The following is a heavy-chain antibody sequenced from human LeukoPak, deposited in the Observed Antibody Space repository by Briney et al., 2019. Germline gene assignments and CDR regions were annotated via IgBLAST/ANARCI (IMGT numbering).Heavy chain of an antibody. Sequence: ASVKVSCKASGYTFTSYAMHWVRQAPGQRLEWMGWINAGNGNTKYSQKFQGGVTITRDTSASTAYMELSSLRSEDTAVYYCARARITIFGVVTFDYWGQGTLVTVSS. D-gene: IGHD3-3*01. CDR2: INAGNGNT. CDR1: GYTFTSYA. J-gene: IGHJ4*02. V-gene: IGHV1-3*01. CDR3: ARARITIFGVVTFDY.